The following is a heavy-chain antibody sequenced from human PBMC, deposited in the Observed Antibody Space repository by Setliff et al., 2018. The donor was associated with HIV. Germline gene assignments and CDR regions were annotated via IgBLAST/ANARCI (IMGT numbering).Heavy chain of an antibody. Sequence: PSETLSLTCSVSGASISSGSYYWSWIRQQPGKGLEWIGYIYFTGGTNYSPSLRSRLSISMDTTKNQFSLRLNSVTAADTAVYYCARGFSVYSSSDPLLNWFDPWGQGTLVTVSS. V-gene: IGHV4-31*03. CDR1: GASISSGSYY. CDR3: ARGFSVYSSSDPLLNWFDP. D-gene: IGHD6-6*01. J-gene: IGHJ5*02. CDR2: IYFTGGT.